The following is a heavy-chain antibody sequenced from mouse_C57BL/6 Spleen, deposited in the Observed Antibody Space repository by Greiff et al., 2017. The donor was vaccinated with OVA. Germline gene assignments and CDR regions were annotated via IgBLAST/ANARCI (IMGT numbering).Heavy chain of an antibody. CDR1: GYTFTRYW. D-gene: IGHD2-4*01. CDR2: INPSNGGT. J-gene: IGHJ2*01. CDR3: ARSYDYDYDEGGSFDY. Sequence: QVQLQQPGTELVKPGASVKLSCKASGYTFTRYWMHWVKQRPGQGLEWIGNINPSNGGTNYNEKFKSKATLTVDKSSSTAYMQLSSLTSEDSAVYYCARSYDYDYDEGGSFDYWGQGTTLTVSS. V-gene: IGHV1-53*01.